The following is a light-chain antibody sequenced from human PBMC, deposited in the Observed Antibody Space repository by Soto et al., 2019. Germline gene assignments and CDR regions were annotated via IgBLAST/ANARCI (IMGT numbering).Light chain of an antibody. CDR2: EVT. Sequence: QSALTQPPSASGSPGQSVTISCTGTSSDVGGSNLVSWYQQHPGKAPKLMIYEVTKRPLGVPDRFSGSKSGSTASLTVSGLQAEVEADYYCISHAVNYNFIFGGGTKLTVL. J-gene: IGLJ2*01. CDR3: ISHAVNYNFI. CDR1: SSDVGGSNL. V-gene: IGLV2-8*01.